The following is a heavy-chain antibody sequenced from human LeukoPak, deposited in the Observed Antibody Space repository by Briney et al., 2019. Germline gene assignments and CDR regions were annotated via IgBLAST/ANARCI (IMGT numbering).Heavy chain of an antibody. V-gene: IGHV3-21*01. D-gene: IGHD3-9*01. CDR3: ARDPLRYLRVGHYDY. J-gene: IGHJ4*02. CDR2: IDYDSSHI. Sequence: GGSLRLSCAASGFTFSNSAMNWVRHGPGKGLEWVSSIDYDSSHIYYAASVRGRFTISRDNARDSVYLQMNSLRVEDTAVYYCARDPLRYLRVGHYDYWGQGTLVAVSS. CDR1: GFTFSNSA.